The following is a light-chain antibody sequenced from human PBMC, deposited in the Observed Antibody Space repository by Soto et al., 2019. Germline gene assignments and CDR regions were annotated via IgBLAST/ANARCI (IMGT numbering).Light chain of an antibody. Sequence: QSVVTQPASVSGSPGQSITISCTGTSSDVGNYNYVSWYQQHPGKAPKLLIYEVRNRPSEVSNRFSGSKSGNTASLTISGLLAEDEADYYCSSYTGSNTYVFGIGTKLTVL. V-gene: IGLV2-14*01. J-gene: IGLJ1*01. CDR3: SSYTGSNTYV. CDR1: SSDVGNYNY. CDR2: EVR.